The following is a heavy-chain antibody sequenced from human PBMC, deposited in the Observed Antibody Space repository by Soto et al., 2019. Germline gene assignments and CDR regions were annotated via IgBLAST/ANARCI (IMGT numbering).Heavy chain of an antibody. J-gene: IGHJ4*02. D-gene: IGHD6-13*01. CDR2: IIPIFGTA. CDR3: ARVQHPTNSAAGDY. V-gene: IGHV1-69*12. Sequence: QVQLVQSGAEVKKPGSSVKVSCKASGGTFSSYAISWVRQAPGQGLEWTGGIIPIFGTANYAQKFQGRVTITADESTSTAYMELSSLRSEDTAVYYCARVQHPTNSAAGDYWGQGTLVTVSS. CDR1: GGTFSSYA.